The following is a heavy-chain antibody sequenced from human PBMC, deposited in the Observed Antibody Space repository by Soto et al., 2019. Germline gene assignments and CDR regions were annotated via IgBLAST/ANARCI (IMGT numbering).Heavy chain of an antibody. J-gene: IGHJ4*02. D-gene: IGHD6-13*01. V-gene: IGHV3-74*03. Sequence: GGSLRLSCAASKFSFNNYLMHWVRQVPGKGPVWVSRINHDGSRTEYADSVKGRFTISRDNTKNTLYPQMNSLRVDDTAMYYCVREPWGFSGTWYDYWGQGTLVTVSS. CDR3: VREPWGFSGTWYDY. CDR1: KFSFNNYL. CDR2: INHDGSRT.